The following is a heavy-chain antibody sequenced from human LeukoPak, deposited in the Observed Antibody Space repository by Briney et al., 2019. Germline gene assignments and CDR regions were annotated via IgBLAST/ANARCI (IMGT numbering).Heavy chain of an antibody. CDR1: GYTFTGYY. Sequence: ASVKVSCKASGYTFTGYYMHWVRQAPGQGLEWMGIINPSGGSTSYAQKFQGRVTMTRDTSTSTVYMELSSLRSEDTAVYYCARALLWFGEIDALDIWGQGTMVTVSS. CDR3: ARALLWFGEIDALDI. D-gene: IGHD3-10*01. V-gene: IGHV1-46*01. CDR2: INPSGGST. J-gene: IGHJ3*02.